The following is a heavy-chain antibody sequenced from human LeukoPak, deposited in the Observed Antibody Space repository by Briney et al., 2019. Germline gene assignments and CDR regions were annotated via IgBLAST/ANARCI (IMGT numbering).Heavy chain of an antibody. D-gene: IGHD3-10*01. CDR1: GFTFSSYA. J-gene: IGHJ4*02. CDR3: AEDPNPNPRGIFEY. CDR2: ISYDGSNK. V-gene: IGHV3-30-3*01. Sequence: GGSLRLSCAASGFTFSSYAMHWVRQAPGKGLEWVAVISYDGSNKYYADSVKGRFTISRDNSKNTLYLQMNSLRAEDTAVYYCAEDPNPNPRGIFEYWGQGTLVTVSS.